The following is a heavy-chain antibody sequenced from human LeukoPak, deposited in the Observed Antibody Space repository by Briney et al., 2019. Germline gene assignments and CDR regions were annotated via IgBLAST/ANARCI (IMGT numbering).Heavy chain of an antibody. Sequence: SETLSLTCAVYGGSFSGYYWSWIRQPPGKGLEWIGEINHSRSTNYNPSLKSRVTISVDTSKNQFSLKLSSVTAADTAVYYCARGPRYYDFWSGLRFDYWGQGTLVTVSS. CDR1: GGSFSGYY. J-gene: IGHJ4*02. CDR3: ARGPRYYDFWSGLRFDY. V-gene: IGHV4-34*01. CDR2: INHSRST. D-gene: IGHD3-3*01.